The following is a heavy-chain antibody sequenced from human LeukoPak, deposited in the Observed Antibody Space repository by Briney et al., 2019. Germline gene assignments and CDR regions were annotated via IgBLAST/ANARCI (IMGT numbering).Heavy chain of an antibody. D-gene: IGHD3-22*01. CDR2: INHSGST. CDR1: GGSFSGYY. V-gene: IGHV4-34*01. CDR3: ASLAYDSSGPTLYYFDY. J-gene: IGHJ4*02. Sequence: SETLSLTCAVYGGSFSGYYWSWIRQPPGKGLEWIGEINHSGSTNYNPSLKSRVTISVDTSKNQFFLKLSSVTAADTAVYYCASLAYDSSGPTLYYFDYWGQGTLVTVSS.